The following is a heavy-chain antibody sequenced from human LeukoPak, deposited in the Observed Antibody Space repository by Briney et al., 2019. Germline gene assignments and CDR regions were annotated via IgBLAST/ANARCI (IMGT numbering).Heavy chain of an antibody. V-gene: IGHV3-20*04. CDR1: GFTFDDYG. CDR2: INWNGGST. CDR3: AKDPNGDYVGAFDT. D-gene: IGHD3-16*01. Sequence: TGGSLRLSCAASGFTFDDYGMSWVRQAPGKGLEWVSGINWNGGSTGYADSVKGRFTISRDNAKNSLYLQMNSLTAEDTAVYYCAKDPNGDYVGAFDTWGQGTMVTVSS. J-gene: IGHJ3*02.